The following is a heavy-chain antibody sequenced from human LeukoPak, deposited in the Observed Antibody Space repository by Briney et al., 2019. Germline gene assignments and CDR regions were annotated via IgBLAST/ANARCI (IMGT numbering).Heavy chain of an antibody. J-gene: IGHJ4*02. D-gene: IGHD3-22*01. CDR1: GFTFSSYS. CDR3: ARDKGYYDSSGYSYYFDY. CDR2: IGSTSVSI. Sequence: GGSLSLSCAASGFTFSSYSMNWVRQAPGKGLEWVSYIGSTSVSIYYADSVKGRFTISRDNAKSSLFLQMNSLRAEDTAVYYCARDKGYYDSSGYSYYFDYWGQGTLVTVSS. V-gene: IGHV3-48*04.